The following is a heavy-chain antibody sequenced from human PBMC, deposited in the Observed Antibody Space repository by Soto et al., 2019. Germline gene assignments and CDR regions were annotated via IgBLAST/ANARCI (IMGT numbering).Heavy chain of an antibody. CDR1: GFTFSSYA. Sequence: GGSLRLSCSASGFTFSSYAMHWVRQAPGKGLEYVSAISSNGGSTYYADSVKGRFTISRDNSKNTLYLQMSRLRAEDTAVYYCVKAAEGQHWLSGFDYWGQGTLVTVSS. V-gene: IGHV3-64D*06. CDR2: ISSNGGST. D-gene: IGHD6-19*01. CDR3: VKAAEGQHWLSGFDY. J-gene: IGHJ4*02.